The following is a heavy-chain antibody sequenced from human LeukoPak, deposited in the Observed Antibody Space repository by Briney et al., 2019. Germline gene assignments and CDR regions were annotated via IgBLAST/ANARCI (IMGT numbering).Heavy chain of an antibody. CDR2: VHSSGGT. V-gene: IGHV4-59*08. Sequence: PETLSLTCILSGGSTTRYYSAWVRQPPGERLEWIGYVHSSGGTKYSPSLKSQVTVSLDISQNQLSLNLRSVTAAGSAAYYCTKLSDCGADCYDRPHWFDPWGQGSLVTVSS. D-gene: IGHD2-21*02. CDR3: TKLSDCGADCYDRPHWFDP. J-gene: IGHJ5*02. CDR1: GGSTTRYY.